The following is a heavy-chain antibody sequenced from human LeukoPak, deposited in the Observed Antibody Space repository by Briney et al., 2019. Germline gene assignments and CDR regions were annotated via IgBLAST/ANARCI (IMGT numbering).Heavy chain of an antibody. Sequence: GASVKVSCKASGYTFTAYYMHWVRQAPGQGLEWMGWINPNSGGTNYAQKFQGRVTMTRDTSISTAYMELSRLRSDDTAVYYCVLLPRWDLRGNWFDPWGQGTLVTVSS. J-gene: IGHJ5*02. CDR3: VLLPRWDLRGNWFDP. CDR1: GYTFTAYY. D-gene: IGHD1-26*01. V-gene: IGHV1-2*02. CDR2: INPNSGGT.